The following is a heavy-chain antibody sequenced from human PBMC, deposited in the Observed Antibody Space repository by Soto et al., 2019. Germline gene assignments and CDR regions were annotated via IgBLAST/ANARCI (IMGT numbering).Heavy chain of an antibody. D-gene: IGHD2-2*02. V-gene: IGHV4-31*03. Sequence: SETLSLTCTVSGGSISSGGYYWSWIRQHPGKGLEWIGYIYYSGSTYYNPSLKSRVTISVDTSKNQFSLKLSSVTAADTAVYYCARVLNGAYSSSTSSYIWFDPWGQGTRGTAPQ. CDR1: GGSISSGGYY. J-gene: IGHJ5*02. CDR2: IYYSGST. CDR3: ARVLNGAYSSSTSSYIWFDP.